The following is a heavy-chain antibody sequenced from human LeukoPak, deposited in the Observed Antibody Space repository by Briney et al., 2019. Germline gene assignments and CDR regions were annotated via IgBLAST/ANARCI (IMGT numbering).Heavy chain of an antibody. CDR3: AKDSRIAAAGSFDY. V-gene: IGHV3-23*01. J-gene: IGHJ4*02. D-gene: IGHD6-13*01. CDR2: ISGSGGST. Sequence: GGSLRLSCVVSGFTFSSYSMSWVRQAPGKGLEWVSAISGSGGSTYYADSVKGRFTISRDNSKNTLYLQMNSLRAEDTAVYYCAKDSRIAAAGSFDYWGQGTLVTVSS. CDR1: GFTFSSYS.